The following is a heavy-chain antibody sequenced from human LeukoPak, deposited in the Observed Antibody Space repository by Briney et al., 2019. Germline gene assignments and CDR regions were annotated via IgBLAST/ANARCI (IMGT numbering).Heavy chain of an antibody. V-gene: IGHV4-4*07. J-gene: IGHJ3*02. D-gene: IGHD4-17*01. CDR2: IYTSGST. CDR3: ARDYGDYVKYDAFDI. CDR1: GGSISSYY. Sequence: SETLSLTCTVSGGSISSYYWRWIRQPAGKGLEWIGRIYTSGSTNYNPSLKSRVTMSVDTSKNQFSLKLSSVTAADTAVYYCARDYGDYVKYDAFDIWGQGTMVTVSS.